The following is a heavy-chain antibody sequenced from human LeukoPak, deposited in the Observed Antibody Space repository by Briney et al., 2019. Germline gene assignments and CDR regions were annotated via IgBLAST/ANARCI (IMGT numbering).Heavy chain of an antibody. CDR2: ISAYNGNT. J-gene: IGHJ4*02. V-gene: IGHV1-18*01. D-gene: IGHD6-13*01. CDR1: GXXFTSXG. Sequence: CXXXGXXFTSXGXXWVXXAPXQXXXXXXWISAYNGNTNYAQKLQGRVTMTTDTSTSTAYMELRSLRSDDTAVYYCARDLGIAAAGTLGYWGQGTLVTVSS. CDR3: ARDLGIAAAGTLGY.